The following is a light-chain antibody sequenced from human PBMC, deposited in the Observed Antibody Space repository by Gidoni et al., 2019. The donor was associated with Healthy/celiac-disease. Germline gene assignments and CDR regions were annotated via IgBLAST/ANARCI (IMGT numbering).Light chain of an antibody. V-gene: IGKV3-11*01. J-gene: IGKJ2*01. CDR1: QSFSSY. Sequence: EIVLTQSPAPLSLSPGERATLPCRASQSFSSYLAWYQQKPGQAPTLLIYDSSTRATGIPARFSGSGSGTDFTLTISSLEPEDFAVYYCQQRSHWPPMYTFGQGTKLEIK. CDR3: QQRSHWPPMYT. CDR2: DSS.